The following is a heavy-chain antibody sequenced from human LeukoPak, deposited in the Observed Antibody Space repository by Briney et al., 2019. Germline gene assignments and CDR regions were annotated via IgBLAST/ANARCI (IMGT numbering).Heavy chain of an antibody. CDR2: INTNTGNP. D-gene: IGHD5-12*01. J-gene: IGHJ5*02. CDR1: GYTFTSYA. V-gene: IGHV7-4-1*02. Sequence: ASVKVSRKASGYTFTSYAMNWVRQAPGQGLEWMGWINTNTGNPTYAQGFTGRFVFSLDTSVSTAYLQISSLKAEDTAVYYCARDGLATPTRRWFDPWGQGTLVTVSS. CDR3: ARDGLATPTRRWFDP.